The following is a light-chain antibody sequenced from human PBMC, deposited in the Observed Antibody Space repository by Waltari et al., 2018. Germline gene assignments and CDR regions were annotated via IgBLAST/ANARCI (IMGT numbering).Light chain of an antibody. V-gene: IGLV2-11*01. CDR3: SSYAGSNTFI. J-gene: IGLJ1*01. Sequence: QAALTQPPSVSGSPGQSVTISCTGTSSDIGNYNYVSWYQQYPGKAPKLMIYDVSKGPSGVSDRFSGSKSGNTASLTISGLQTEDEADYYCSSYAGSNTFIFGVGTRLTVL. CDR2: DVS. CDR1: SSDIGNYNY.